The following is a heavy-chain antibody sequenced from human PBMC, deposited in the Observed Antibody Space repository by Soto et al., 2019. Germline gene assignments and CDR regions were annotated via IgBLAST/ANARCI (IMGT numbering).Heavy chain of an antibody. CDR2: MNPNSGNT. Sequence: ASVKVSCKASGYTFTSYDINWVRQATGQGLEWMGWMNPNSGNTGYAQKFQSRVTMTRNTSISTAYMELSRLRSEDTAVYYFARGGSGGYYYYYMDVWRKGTTVSASS. V-gene: IGHV1-8*01. J-gene: IGHJ6*03. D-gene: IGHD2-15*01. CDR3: ARGGSGGYYYYYMDV. CDR1: GYTFTSYD.